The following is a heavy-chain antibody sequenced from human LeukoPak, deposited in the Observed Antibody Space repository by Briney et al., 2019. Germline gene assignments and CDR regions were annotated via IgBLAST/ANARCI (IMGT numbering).Heavy chain of an antibody. Sequence: GGSLRLSCAASGFTFSSYGMHWVRQAPGKGLEWVAVISYDGSNKYYADSVKGRFTISRDNSKNTLYLQMNSLRAEDTAVYYCVSFETVAAKPFDYWGQGTLVTVSS. CDR1: GFTFSSYG. V-gene: IGHV3-30*03. CDR2: ISYDGSNK. D-gene: IGHD6-19*01. CDR3: VSFETVAAKPFDY. J-gene: IGHJ4*02.